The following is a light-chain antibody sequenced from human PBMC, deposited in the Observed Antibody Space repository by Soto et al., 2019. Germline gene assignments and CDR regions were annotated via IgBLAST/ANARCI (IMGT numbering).Light chain of an antibody. V-gene: IGLV2-14*01. CDR3: SAYTTTNTLI. J-gene: IGLJ1*01. CDR1: SSDVGGYDY. Sequence: QSVLTQPASVSGSPGQSVTISCTGTSSDVGGYDYVSWYQQHPGTAPKLILYEVSNRPSGVSNRFSGSKSGNTASLIISGPQTEDEADYYCSAYTTTNTLIFGTGTKVTVL. CDR2: EVS.